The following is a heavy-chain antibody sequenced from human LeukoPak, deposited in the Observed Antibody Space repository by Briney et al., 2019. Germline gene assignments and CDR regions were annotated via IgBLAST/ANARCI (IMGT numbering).Heavy chain of an antibody. CDR1: GFSFSDSA. CDR2: ISSNGRNT. Sequence: PGGSLRLSCAASGFSFSDSAMHWVRQAPGKGLECVSAISSNGRNTYYANSVKGRFTISRDNSKNTLYLQMGSLRAEDMGVYYCARGGSGFLEVRGWGQGTLVTVSS. CDR3: ARGGSGFLEVRG. V-gene: IGHV3-64*01. D-gene: IGHD3-3*01. J-gene: IGHJ4*02.